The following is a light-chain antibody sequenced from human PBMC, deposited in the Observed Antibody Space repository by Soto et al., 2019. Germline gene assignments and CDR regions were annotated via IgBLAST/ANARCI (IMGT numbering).Light chain of an antibody. CDR3: CSYAGGYVFEVI. CDR1: SSDVDDYNY. CDR2: DVT. J-gene: IGLJ2*01. Sequence: QSALTQPRSVSGPPGQSVTISCTGTSSDVDDYNYVSWYQQHPDTAPKLMIYDVTKRPSGVPDRFSGSKSGNTASLTISGLQAEDEADYYCCSYAGGYVFEVIFGGGTKLTVL. V-gene: IGLV2-11*01.